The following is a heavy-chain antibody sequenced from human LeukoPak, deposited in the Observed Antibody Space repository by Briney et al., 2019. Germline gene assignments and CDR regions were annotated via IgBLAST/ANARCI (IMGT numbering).Heavy chain of an antibody. D-gene: IGHD3-9*01. Sequence: GGSLRLSCAASGFTFSSYEMNWVRQAPGKGLEWVSYISSSGSTIYYADSVKGRFTISRDNSKNTLYLQMNSLRAEDTAVYYCARGGYRYFDWLLSYWGQGTLVTVSS. J-gene: IGHJ4*02. CDR1: GFTFSSYE. CDR3: ARGGYRYFDWLLSY. V-gene: IGHV3-48*03. CDR2: ISSSGSTI.